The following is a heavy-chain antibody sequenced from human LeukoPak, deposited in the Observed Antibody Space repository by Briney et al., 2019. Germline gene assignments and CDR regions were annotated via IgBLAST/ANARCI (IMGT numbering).Heavy chain of an antibody. CDR3: ARSGTDLYYYYGMDV. CDR1: GYTFTGYY. Sequence: ASVKVSCKASGYTFTGYYMHWVRQAPGQGLEWMGWINPNSGGTNYAQKFQGWVTMTRDTSISTAYMELSRLRSDDTAVYYCARSGTDLYYYYGMDVWGQGTTVTVSS. CDR2: INPNSGGT. D-gene: IGHD6-13*01. V-gene: IGHV1-2*04. J-gene: IGHJ6*02.